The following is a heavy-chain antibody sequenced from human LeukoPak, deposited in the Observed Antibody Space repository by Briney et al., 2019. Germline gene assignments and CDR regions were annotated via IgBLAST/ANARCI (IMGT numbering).Heavy chain of an antibody. Sequence: SSETLSLTCTVSGGSISGYHWSWIRQPPGKGLEWLGYIYYSGSSNYNPSLKSRVTMSADTSKNQFSLKLSSVTAADTAVYYCARVPRSYYYYYYMDVWSKGTTVTVSS. J-gene: IGHJ6*03. CDR2: IYYSGSS. V-gene: IGHV4-59*01. CDR3: ARVPRSYYYYYYMDV. CDR1: GGSISGYH.